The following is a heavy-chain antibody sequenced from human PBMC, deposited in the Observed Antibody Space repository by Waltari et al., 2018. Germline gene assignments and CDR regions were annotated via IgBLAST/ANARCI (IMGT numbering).Heavy chain of an antibody. D-gene: IGHD5-18*01. CDR3: ARDRGYSFGYYFDY. CDR2: ITSTGSTR. Sequence: EVQLVESGGGLVQPGGSLRLSCAASGFTFNTNEMQWVRQAPGKVVGWVSSITSTGSTRYYADSVSGRFTISRDNSKNSLYLQMSSLRDEDTAIYYCARDRGYSFGYYFDYWGQGTLVTVSS. J-gene: IGHJ4*02. CDR1: GFTFNTNE. V-gene: IGHV3-48*03.